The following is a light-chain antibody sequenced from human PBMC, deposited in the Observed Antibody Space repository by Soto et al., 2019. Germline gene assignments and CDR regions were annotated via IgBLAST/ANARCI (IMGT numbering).Light chain of an antibody. V-gene: IGKV1-16*02. Sequence: DIQMTQSPSSLSASVGDRVTITCRASHGIENYLAWFQQKPGTAPKSLIYAASSLHSGVPSKFSGSGSGTEFTLTISNLQPEDFATYYCQQYNTYPLTFGGGTKVEIK. CDR2: AAS. CDR1: HGIENY. J-gene: IGKJ4*01. CDR3: QQYNTYPLT.